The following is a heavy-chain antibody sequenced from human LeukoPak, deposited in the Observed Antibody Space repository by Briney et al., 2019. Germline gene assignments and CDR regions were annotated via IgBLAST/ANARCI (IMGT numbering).Heavy chain of an antibody. J-gene: IGHJ4*02. CDR1: GFTFSSYS. CDR2: ISSSSSTI. V-gene: IGHV3-48*01. CDR3: ASIPYCSSTSCPTFDY. D-gene: IGHD2-2*01. Sequence: QPGGSLRLSCAASGFTFSSYSMNWVRQAPGKGLEWVSYISSSSSTIYYADSVKGRFTISRDNAKNSLYLQMNSLRAEDTAVYYCASIPYCSSTSCPTFDYWGQGTLVTVSS.